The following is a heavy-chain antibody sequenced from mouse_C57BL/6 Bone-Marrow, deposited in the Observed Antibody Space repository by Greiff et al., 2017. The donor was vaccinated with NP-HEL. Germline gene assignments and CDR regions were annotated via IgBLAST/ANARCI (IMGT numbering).Heavy chain of an antibody. CDR1: GFTFSSYG. V-gene: IGHV5-6*01. D-gene: IGHD1-1*01. Sequence: EVQRVESGGDLVKPGGSLKLSCAASGFTFSSYGMSWVRQTPDKRLEWVATISSGGSYTYYPDSVKGRFTISRDNAKNTLYLQMSSLKSEDTAMYYCAREGIYYYGSPYWYFDVWGTGTTVTVSS. CDR3: AREGIYYYGSPYWYFDV. CDR2: ISSGGSYT. J-gene: IGHJ1*03.